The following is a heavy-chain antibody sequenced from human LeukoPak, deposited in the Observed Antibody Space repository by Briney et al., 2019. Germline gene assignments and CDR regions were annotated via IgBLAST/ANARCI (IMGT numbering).Heavy chain of an antibody. D-gene: IGHD2-15*01. CDR2: IKNDGSST. V-gene: IGHV3-74*01. J-gene: IGHJ4*02. CDR1: GITFSSYW. Sequence: GGSLRLSCAASGITFSSYWMQWVRQAPGKGLVWVSRIKNDGSSTGHADSVKGRFTISRDNAKNTLYLQMNSLGAEDTAVCYCARERGAAIDYWGQGALVTVSS. CDR3: ARERGAAIDY.